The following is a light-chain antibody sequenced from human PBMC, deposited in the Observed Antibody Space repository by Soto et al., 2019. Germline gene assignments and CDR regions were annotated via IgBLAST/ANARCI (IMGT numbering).Light chain of an antibody. CDR1: QSVSSY. CDR2: LAS. J-gene: IGKJ1*01. CDR3: QQDTAWPPR. V-gene: IGKV3-15*01. Sequence: EMVMTQSPAILSVSPGERVTLSCRASQSVSSYLAWYQQKPGQPPRLLIYLASTRAAGIPARFSGSGSATEFISTISSLQSEDFAVYYCQQDTAWPPRVGQGTEEEIK.